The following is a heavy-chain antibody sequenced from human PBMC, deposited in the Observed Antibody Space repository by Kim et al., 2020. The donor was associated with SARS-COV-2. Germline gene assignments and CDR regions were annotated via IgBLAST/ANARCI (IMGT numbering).Heavy chain of an antibody. V-gene: IGHV4-59*01. D-gene: IGHD3-10*01. CDR2: IYYRGST. CDR1: GGSIRGYF. J-gene: IGHJ6*02. CDR3: ARDYFGTGSYPSNYGIDV. Sequence: SETLSLTCTVSGGSIRGYFWSWVRQSPGKGLEWIGYIYYRGSTKYNPSLTSRVTMSMDTPENQFSLRLSSVTAADTAVYYCARDYFGTGSYPSNYGIDVWGQETTVTVSS.